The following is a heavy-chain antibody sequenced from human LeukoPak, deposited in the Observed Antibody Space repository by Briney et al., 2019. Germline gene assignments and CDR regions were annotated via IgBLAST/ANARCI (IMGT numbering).Heavy chain of an antibody. Sequence: GGSLRLSCAASGVIFSNYWMHWVRQAPGKGLVWVSRINRDGSSTSYADSVKGRFTISRDNAKNTLYLQMNSLRAEDTAVYYCARGGGYSYGSFDSWGQGTLVTVSS. J-gene: IGHJ4*02. CDR1: GVIFSNYW. CDR3: ARGGGYSYGSFDS. CDR2: INRDGSST. D-gene: IGHD5-18*01. V-gene: IGHV3-74*01.